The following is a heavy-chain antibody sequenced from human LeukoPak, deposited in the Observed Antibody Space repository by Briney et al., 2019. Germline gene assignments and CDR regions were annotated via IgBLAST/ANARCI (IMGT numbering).Heavy chain of an antibody. CDR1: GFTFDDYA. D-gene: IGHD6-25*01. Sequence: SGGSLRLSCAASGFTFDDYAMHWVRQAPGKDLEWVSLISWDGGSTYYADSVKGRFTISRDNSKNSLYLQMNSLRAEDTALYYCAKDLWGPQRLPPGYFDLWGRGTLVTVST. J-gene: IGHJ2*01. CDR3: AKDLWGPQRLPPGYFDL. CDR2: ISWDGGST. V-gene: IGHV3-43D*03.